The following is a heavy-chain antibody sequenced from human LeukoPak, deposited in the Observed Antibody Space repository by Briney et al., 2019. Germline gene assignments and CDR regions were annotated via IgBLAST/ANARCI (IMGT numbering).Heavy chain of an antibody. CDR2: FYYSGST. CDR3: ARAGTNDYGHLAGWFDP. J-gene: IGHJ5*02. D-gene: IGHD4-17*01. Sequence: SETLSLTCTVSGGSISTYYWSWVRQPPGKGVEWIGYFYYSGSTNYNPSLKSRVTISVAPSKNRFSLKLRSVTAADTAVYYCARAGTNDYGHLAGWFDPWGQGTLVIVSS. CDR1: GGSISTYY. V-gene: IGHV4-59*01.